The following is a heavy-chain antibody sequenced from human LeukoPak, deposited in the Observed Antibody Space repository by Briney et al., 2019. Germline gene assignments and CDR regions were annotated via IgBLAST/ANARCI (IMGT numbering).Heavy chain of an antibody. D-gene: IGHD3-22*01. Sequence: PSETLSLTCTVSGDSISSDYWSWIRQPPGKGLEWIGYIYYSGSTNYNPSLKSRVTISVDTSKNQFSLNLTSVTAADTAVYYCAREMYYYDSSDSDIWGQGTMVTVSS. CDR1: GDSISSDY. CDR3: AREMYYYDSSDSDI. J-gene: IGHJ3*02. CDR2: IYYSGST. V-gene: IGHV4-59*01.